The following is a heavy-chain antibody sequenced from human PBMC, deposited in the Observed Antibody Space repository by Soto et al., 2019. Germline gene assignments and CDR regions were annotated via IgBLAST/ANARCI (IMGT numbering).Heavy chain of an antibody. CDR3: ARGYSGSFDY. D-gene: IGHD5-12*01. Sequence: GGSLRLSCAASGFTFSSYAMHWVRQAPGKGLEWVAVISYDGSNKYYADSVKGRFTISRDNSKNTLYLQMNSLRAEDTAVYYCARGYSGSFDYWGQGTLVTVSS. J-gene: IGHJ4*02. CDR1: GFTFSSYA. CDR2: ISYDGSNK. V-gene: IGHV3-30-3*01.